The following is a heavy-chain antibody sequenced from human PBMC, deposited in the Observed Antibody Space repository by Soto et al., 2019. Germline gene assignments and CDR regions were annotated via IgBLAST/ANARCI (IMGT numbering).Heavy chain of an antibody. Sequence: GGSLRLSCAASGFAFSNYAMHWVRQAPGKGLEWVSSISTSIDATYYADSVKGRFTISRDDSKNTLYLQMNSLRAEDSAVYYCAKDRTVAARNFDYWGQGTQVTVST. J-gene: IGHJ4*02. D-gene: IGHD6-6*01. V-gene: IGHV3-23*01. CDR3: AKDRTVAARNFDY. CDR2: ISTSIDAT. CDR1: GFAFSNYA.